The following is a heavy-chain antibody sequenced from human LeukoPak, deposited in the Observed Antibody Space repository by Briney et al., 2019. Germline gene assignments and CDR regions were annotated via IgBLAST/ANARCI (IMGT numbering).Heavy chain of an antibody. CDR2: IYSGGNT. CDR1: RFTVSSNS. J-gene: IGHJ4*02. V-gene: IGHV3-53*01. CDR3: ARRAGEYSHPYDD. Sequence: GGSLRLSCTVSRFTVSSNSWSWVRQAPGKGLEGVSFIYSGGNTHYSDSVKGRFTIPRDNSKNTLYLQMNRLRAEDTAIYFCARRAGEYSHPYDDWGEGTLVTVSS. D-gene: IGHD2-15*01.